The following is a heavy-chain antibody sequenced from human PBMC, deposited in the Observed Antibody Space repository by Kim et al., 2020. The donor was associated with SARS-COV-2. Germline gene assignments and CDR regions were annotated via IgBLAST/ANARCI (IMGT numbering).Heavy chain of an antibody. CDR2: IYYSGST. J-gene: IGHJ3*02. CDR1: GGSISSYY. Sequence: SETLSLTCTVSGGSISSYYWSWIRQPPGKGLEWIGYIYYSGSTNYNPSLKSRVTISVDTSKNQFSLKLSSVTAADTAVYYCARDAHMVRGVIVRARAFDIWGQGTMVTVSS. V-gene: IGHV4-59*01. D-gene: IGHD3-10*01. CDR3: ARDAHMVRGVIVRARAFDI.